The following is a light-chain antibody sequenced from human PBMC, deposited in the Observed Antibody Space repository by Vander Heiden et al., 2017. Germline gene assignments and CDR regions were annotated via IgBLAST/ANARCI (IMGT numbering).Light chain of an antibody. CDR1: RRDIGGYDF. CDR3: CSYAGFRGV. V-gene: IGLV2-23*01. J-gene: IGLJ3*02. Sequence: QSALTQPASVSGSPGQSITISCTGTRRDIGGYDFVSWYQQHPGKVPKLIIYDSSRRPPGFSSRFSGSKSGNAASLTISGLQADDEAYYYCCSYAGFRGVFGRGTKVTVL. CDR2: DSS.